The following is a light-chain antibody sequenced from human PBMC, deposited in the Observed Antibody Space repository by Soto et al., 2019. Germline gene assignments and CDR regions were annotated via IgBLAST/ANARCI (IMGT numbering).Light chain of an antibody. V-gene: IGKV3-15*01. Sequence: DIVLTQSPAMLSLSPGDRATLSCRASQSISCSLAWYQQKTGQAPRLLISDESTRATGIPDRLSGSGSGTELNLTISGLQSEDFAVYYCQQRSNWTITFGQGTRLEIK. CDR2: DES. CDR1: QSISCS. J-gene: IGKJ5*01. CDR3: QQRSNWTIT.